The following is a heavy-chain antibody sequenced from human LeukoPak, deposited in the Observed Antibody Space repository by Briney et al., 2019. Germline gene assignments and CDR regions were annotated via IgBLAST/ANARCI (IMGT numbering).Heavy chain of an antibody. V-gene: IGHV3-23*01. D-gene: IGHD2-2*01. CDR2: ISGSGGST. J-gene: IGHJ4*02. CDR3: AKDKLVVPALFDY. Sequence: GGSLRLSCAASGFTFSSYAMSWVRQAPGNGLEWVSAISGSGGSTYYADSVKGRFTISRDNSKNTLYLQMNSLRAEDTAVYYCAKDKLVVPALFDYWGQGTLVTVSS. CDR1: GFTFSSYA.